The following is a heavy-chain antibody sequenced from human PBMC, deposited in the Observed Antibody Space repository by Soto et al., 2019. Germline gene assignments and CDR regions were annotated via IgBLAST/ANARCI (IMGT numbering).Heavy chain of an antibody. J-gene: IGHJ5*02. V-gene: IGHV4-31*03. CDR1: GDPLSLGGYY. CDR3: ARDGSSTANWLEP. D-gene: IGHD2-2*01. CDR2: FYHTGTT. Sequence: HVQLQESGPGLVKPSQTLSLTFTVSGDPLSLGGYYLTCIRHHPWKGLYLFGYFYHTGTTYYTPAIKSRVSMSLDMVKNEFSLNLASVTAADTAVYYCARDGSSTANWLEPWGQGTRVTVSS.